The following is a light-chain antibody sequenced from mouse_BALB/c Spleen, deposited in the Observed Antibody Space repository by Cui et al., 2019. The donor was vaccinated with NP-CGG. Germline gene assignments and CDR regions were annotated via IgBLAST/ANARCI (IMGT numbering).Light chain of an antibody. CDR3: ALWYSNHWV. CDR1: TGTVTTSNY. Sequence: QAVVTQESALTTSPGETVTLTCRSSTGTVTTSNYANWVQEKPDHLFTGLIGGTNNRAPGVPARFSGSQIGDMAALTITGAQTEDEAIYFCALWYSNHWVFGGGTRLTVL. J-gene: IGLJ1*01. CDR2: GTN. V-gene: IGLV1*01.